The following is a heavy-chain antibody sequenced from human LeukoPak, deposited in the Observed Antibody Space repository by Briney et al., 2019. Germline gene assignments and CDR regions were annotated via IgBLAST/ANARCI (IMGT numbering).Heavy chain of an antibody. CDR3: ARRGYCSSTSCYDENFDY. Sequence: GGSLRLSCAASGFTFSSYSMNWVRQAPGKGLEWVSSISSSSSYIYYADSVKGRFTISRDNAKKSLYLQMNSLRAEDTAVYHCARRGYCSSTSCYDENFDYWGRGTLVTVSS. CDR2: ISSSSSYI. D-gene: IGHD2-2*01. CDR1: GFTFSSYS. J-gene: IGHJ4*02. V-gene: IGHV3-21*01.